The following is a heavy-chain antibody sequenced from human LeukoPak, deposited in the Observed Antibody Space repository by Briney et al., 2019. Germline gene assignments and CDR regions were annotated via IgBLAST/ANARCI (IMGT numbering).Heavy chain of an antibody. D-gene: IGHD3-22*01. CDR2: IRYDGSNK. Sequence: GGSLRLSCAASGFTFSSYGMHWVRQAPGKGLEWVAFIRYDGSNKYYADSVKGRFTISRDNSKNTLYLQMNSLRAEDTAVYYCARDRPPGRGYYPVSPFDYWGQGTLVIVSS. V-gene: IGHV3-30*02. J-gene: IGHJ4*02. CDR1: GFTFSSYG. CDR3: ARDRPPGRGYYPVSPFDY.